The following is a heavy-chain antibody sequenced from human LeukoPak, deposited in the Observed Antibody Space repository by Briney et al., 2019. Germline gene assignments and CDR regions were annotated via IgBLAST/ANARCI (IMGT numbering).Heavy chain of an antibody. J-gene: IGHJ6*03. Sequence: GGSLRLSCAASGFTFSSYSMNWVRRAPGKGLEWVSSISSSSSYIYYADSVKGRFTISRDNAKNSLYLQMNSLRAEDTAVYYCARDKTGDGSGYYMDVWGKGTTVTVSS. CDR1: GFTFSSYS. D-gene: IGHD7-27*01. CDR2: ISSSSSYI. CDR3: ARDKTGDGSGYYMDV. V-gene: IGHV3-21*01.